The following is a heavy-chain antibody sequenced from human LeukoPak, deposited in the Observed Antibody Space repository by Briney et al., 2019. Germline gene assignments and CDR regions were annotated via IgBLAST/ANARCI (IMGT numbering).Heavy chain of an antibody. Sequence: GALRLSCGTPGFNLSWYLMSLVRQASGKGPGVVANIKQDGSEKYYVDSVKGRFTISRDNAKNSLYLQMNSLRAGDTAVYYCARVKEQWLAYFDYWGQGTLVTVSS. CDR1: GFNLSWYL. CDR2: IKQDGSEK. D-gene: IGHD6-19*01. V-gene: IGHV3-7*05. J-gene: IGHJ4*02. CDR3: ARVKEQWLAYFDY.